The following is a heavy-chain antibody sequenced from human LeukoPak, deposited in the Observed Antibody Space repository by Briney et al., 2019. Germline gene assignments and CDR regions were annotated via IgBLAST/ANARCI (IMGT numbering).Heavy chain of an antibody. Sequence: GGSLRLSCAASGFTFSSYSMNWVRQAPGKGLEWVSSISSSSSYIYYADSVKGRFTISRDNAKNSLYLQMNSLRAEDTAVYYCARDLIAACPQGEFDPWGQGTLVTVSS. CDR2: ISSSSSYI. V-gene: IGHV3-21*01. J-gene: IGHJ5*02. CDR3: ARDLIAACPQGEFDP. D-gene: IGHD6-6*01. CDR1: GFTFSSYS.